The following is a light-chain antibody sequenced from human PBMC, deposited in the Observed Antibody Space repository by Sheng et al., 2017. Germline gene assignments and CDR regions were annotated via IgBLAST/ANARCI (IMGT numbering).Light chain of an antibody. CDR2: DAS. CDR1: QSVGPY. V-gene: IGKV3-11*01. J-gene: IGKJ5*01. Sequence: EIVLTQSPGTLSLSPGERATLSCRASQSVGPYLAWYQQKPGQAPRLLIYDASNRATGIPARFSGSGSGTDFTLTISSLEPEDFAVYYCQQRTTFGQGTRLEIK. CDR3: QQRTT.